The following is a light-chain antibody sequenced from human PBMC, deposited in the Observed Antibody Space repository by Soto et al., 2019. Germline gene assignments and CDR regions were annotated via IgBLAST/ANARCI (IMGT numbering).Light chain of an antibody. Sequence: DIEMTQSPSTLSASLGDRSTISCRASQSVSSYLTWYQQKPGQAPKVLIYGASNIPTGIPARFSGGGSGTDFTLAISRLEPEDSAMYYCQQVINYPRTFGEGTKVDIK. J-gene: IGKJ4*01. CDR1: QSVSSY. CDR3: QQVINYPRT. V-gene: IGKV1-39*01. CDR2: GAS.